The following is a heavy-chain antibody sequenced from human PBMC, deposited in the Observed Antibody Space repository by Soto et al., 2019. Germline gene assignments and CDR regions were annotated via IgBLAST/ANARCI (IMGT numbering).Heavy chain of an antibody. J-gene: IGHJ3*02. CDR3: ARDRGLWFGEDAFDI. CDR1: GLTFSDYY. CDR2: ISSSGSTI. Sequence: GGSLRLSCAASGLTFSDYYMSWIRQAPGKGLEWVSYISSSGSTIYYADSVKGRFTISRDNAKNSLYLQMNSLRAEDTAVYYCARDRGLWFGEDAFDIWGQGTMVTVSS. V-gene: IGHV3-11*01. D-gene: IGHD3-10*01.